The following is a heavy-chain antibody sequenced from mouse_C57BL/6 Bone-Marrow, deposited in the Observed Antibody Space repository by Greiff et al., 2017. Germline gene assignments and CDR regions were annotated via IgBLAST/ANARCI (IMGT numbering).Heavy chain of an antibody. CDR2: IDPSDSYT. V-gene: IGHV1-50*01. D-gene: IGHD2-3*01. CDR3: ARRTGYYVNY. CDR1: GYTFTSYW. Sequence: QVQLQQPGAELVKPGASVKLSCKASGYTFTSYWMQWVKQRPGQGLEWIGEIDPSDSYTNYNQKFKGKATLTVDTSSSTASMQRSSLASEDSAVYYGARRTGYYVNYWGQGTTLTVSS. J-gene: IGHJ2*01.